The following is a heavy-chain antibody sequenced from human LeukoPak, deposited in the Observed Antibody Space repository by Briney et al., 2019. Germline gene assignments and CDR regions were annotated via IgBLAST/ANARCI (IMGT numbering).Heavy chain of an antibody. CDR1: GFTFSNYA. J-gene: IGHJ4*02. Sequence: PGGSLRLSCAASGFTFSNYAMNWVRQAPGKGLEWVSGISGSNTYYADSVKGRFTISRDSSKNTMDLQMNNLRAEDTAVYYCSKDGCVNGICYFEKWGQGTLVTVSS. CDR3: SKDGCVNGICYFEK. CDR2: ISGSNT. V-gene: IGHV3-23*01. D-gene: IGHD2-8*01.